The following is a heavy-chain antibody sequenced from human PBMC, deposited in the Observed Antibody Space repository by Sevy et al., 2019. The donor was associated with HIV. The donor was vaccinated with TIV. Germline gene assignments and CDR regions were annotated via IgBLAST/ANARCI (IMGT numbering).Heavy chain of an antibody. Sequence: GGSLRLSCAGSGFTFNTYTMNWVRQAPGKGLEWVSRISGSSSYIYYADSVKGRFTISRDNAKNSLFLQMNSLRAEDTAVYYCARDSDIIVLDYYYGMDVWGQGTTVTVSS. CDR1: GFTFNTYT. V-gene: IGHV3-21*01. J-gene: IGHJ6*02. D-gene: IGHD3-22*01. CDR2: ISGSSSYI. CDR3: ARDSDIIVLDYYYGMDV.